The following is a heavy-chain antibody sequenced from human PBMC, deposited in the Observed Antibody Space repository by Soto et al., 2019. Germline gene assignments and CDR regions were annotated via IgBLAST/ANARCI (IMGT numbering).Heavy chain of an antibody. CDR1: GYTFTSYG. CDR3: AREVWYSSGWYVPYYFDY. CDR2: ISAYNGNT. Sequence: QVQLVQSGAEVKKPGASVKVSCKASGYTFTSYGISWVRQAPGQGLEWMGWISAYNGNTNYAQKLQGRVTMTTDTTTSTAYMELRSLRSDDTAVYYCAREVWYSSGWYVPYYFDYWGQGTLVTVSS. J-gene: IGHJ4*02. D-gene: IGHD6-19*01. V-gene: IGHV1-18*04.